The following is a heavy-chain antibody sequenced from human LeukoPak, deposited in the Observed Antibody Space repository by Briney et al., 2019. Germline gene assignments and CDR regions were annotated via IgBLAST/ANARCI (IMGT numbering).Heavy chain of an antibody. J-gene: IGHJ4*01. Sequence: SGGSLRLSCAASGFTFTNNFMSWVRQVPGKGLEWVANIKQDGSEKTYADSVRGRFTIFRDNAKDSVYLQMNSLRAEDSAIYYCAREGFYFFDFWGQGTLATVSS. CDR2: IKQDGSEK. CDR1: GFTFTNNF. CDR3: AREGFYFFDF. V-gene: IGHV3-7*01.